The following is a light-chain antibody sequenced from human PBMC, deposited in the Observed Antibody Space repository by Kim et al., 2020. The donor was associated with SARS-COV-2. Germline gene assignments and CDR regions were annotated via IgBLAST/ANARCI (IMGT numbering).Light chain of an antibody. CDR1: QDISNY. CDR3: QKCDSAPWT. CDR2: AAS. J-gene: IGKJ1*01. V-gene: IGKV1-27*01. Sequence: AAVGDRVTITFRASQDISNYLAWFQLKPEKAPKLLIYAASALQPWVPARFSGSGSGTDFTLTVTSLQPEDVATYYCQKCDSAPWTFGQGTKVDIK.